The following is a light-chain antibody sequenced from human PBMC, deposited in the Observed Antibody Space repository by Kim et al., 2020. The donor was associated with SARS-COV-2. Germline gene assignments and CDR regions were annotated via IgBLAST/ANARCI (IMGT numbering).Light chain of an antibody. V-gene: IGLV3-21*04. Sequence: ASGKTARITCGGDSIGSNSVHWYRQKPGQPPVLVMYYDSDRPSGIPERFSASKSGSTATLTISRVEAGDEADYYCQVWDRSSDNWVFGGGTKLTVL. CDR3: QVWDRSSDNWV. J-gene: IGLJ3*02. CDR1: SIGSNS. CDR2: YDS.